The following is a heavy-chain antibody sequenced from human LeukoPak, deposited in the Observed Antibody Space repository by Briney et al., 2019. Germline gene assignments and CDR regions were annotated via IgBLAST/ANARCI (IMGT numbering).Heavy chain of an antibody. CDR2: INPNSGGT. J-gene: IGHJ3*01. D-gene: IGHD1-26*01. V-gene: IGHV1-2*02. CDR1: GYIFIGYY. Sequence: ASVRVSCKASGYIFIGYYVHWVRQAPGQGLEWMGLINPNSGGTNFAQKFQGRVTMTRETSINTAYMDLSRLISDDTAVYYCAKDRSGSYSPVPFDAFDVWGQGTMVTVSS. CDR3: AKDRSGSYSPVPFDAFDV.